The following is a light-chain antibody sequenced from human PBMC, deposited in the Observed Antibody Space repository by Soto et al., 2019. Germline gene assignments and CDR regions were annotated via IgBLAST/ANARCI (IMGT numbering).Light chain of an antibody. V-gene: IGKV3-15*01. CDR2: GAS. CDR3: QQYNNWPWT. J-gene: IGKJ1*01. Sequence: EIVMTQSPATLSVSPGERATLSCGASQSVATNLAWYQQKPGQPPRLLIYGASTRATGIPARFSGSGSGTEFTLTISSLQSVDFAVYSCQQYNNWPWTFGQGTKV. CDR1: QSVATN.